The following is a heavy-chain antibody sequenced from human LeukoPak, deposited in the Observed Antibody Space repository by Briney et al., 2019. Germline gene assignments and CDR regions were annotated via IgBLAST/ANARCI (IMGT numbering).Heavy chain of an antibody. Sequence: GGSLGLSCAASGFTFSNYGMHWNRQAPGKGLEWVAFLRRDGSDKYYADSVKGRFTISRDNSKNTVYLQMNSLRPEDTAVYYCAKDHSQNFDYWGQGTLVTVSS. V-gene: IGHV3-30*02. CDR2: LRRDGSDK. J-gene: IGHJ4*02. CDR3: AKDHSQNFDY. CDR1: GFTFSNYG. D-gene: IGHD5-18*01.